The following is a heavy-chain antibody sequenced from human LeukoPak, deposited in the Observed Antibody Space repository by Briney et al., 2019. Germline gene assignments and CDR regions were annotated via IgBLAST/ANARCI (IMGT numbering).Heavy chain of an antibody. Sequence: SETLSLTCTVSGGHISNYYWSWIRQPAGKGLEWIGRIYTSGSTNYNPSLKSRVTMSADTSKNQFSLKLSSVTAADTAVYYCAREYGSGWPQPYDAFDIWGQGTMVTVSS. D-gene: IGHD6-19*01. CDR1: GGHISNYY. CDR3: AREYGSGWPQPYDAFDI. CDR2: IYTSGST. J-gene: IGHJ3*02. V-gene: IGHV4-4*07.